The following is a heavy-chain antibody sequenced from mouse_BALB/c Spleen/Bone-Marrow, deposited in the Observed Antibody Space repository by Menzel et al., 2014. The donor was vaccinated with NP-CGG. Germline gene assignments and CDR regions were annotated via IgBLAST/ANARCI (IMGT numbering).Heavy chain of an antibody. CDR1: GFSLTNYG. CDR2: IWAGGTT. V-gene: IGHV2-9*02. J-gene: IGHJ4*01. D-gene: IGHD2-1*01. Sequence: VKLVESGPGLVAPSQSLSITCTVSGFSLTNYGVHWVRQPPGKGLEWLGIIWAGGTTNYNSALMSRLSITKDNSKGQVFLKMNSLQTDDTAMYYCARGRGYGNGAMDCWGQGTSVTVSS. CDR3: ARGRGYGNGAMDC.